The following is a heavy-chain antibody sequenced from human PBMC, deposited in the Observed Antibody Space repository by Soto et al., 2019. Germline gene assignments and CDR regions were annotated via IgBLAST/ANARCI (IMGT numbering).Heavy chain of an antibody. D-gene: IGHD2-15*01. CDR3: ARDAVENGMDV. CDR1: GFTFSSYE. CDR2: ISSSGSTI. J-gene: IGHJ6*02. V-gene: IGHV3-48*03. Sequence: HPGGSVRLSCAASGFTFSSYEMNWVRQAPGKGLEWVSYISSSGSTIYYADSVKGRFTISRDNAKNSLYLQMNSLRAEDTAVYYCARDAVENGMDVWGQGTTVTVSS.